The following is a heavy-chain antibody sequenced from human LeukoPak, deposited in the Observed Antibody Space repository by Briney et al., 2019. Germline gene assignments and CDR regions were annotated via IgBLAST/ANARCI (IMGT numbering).Heavy chain of an antibody. D-gene: IGHD5-12*01. V-gene: IGHV3-66*02. CDR1: GFSVSSNY. CDR2: IYSGGDT. J-gene: IGHJ4*02. CDR3: ANGGSGYDYLFDY. Sequence: GGSLRLSCAASGFSVSSNYMSWVRQAPGRGLEWVSIIYSGGDTYYADSVKGRFTISRDNSKNTLYLQMNSLRAEDTAVYYCANGGSGYDYLFDYWGQGTLVTVSS.